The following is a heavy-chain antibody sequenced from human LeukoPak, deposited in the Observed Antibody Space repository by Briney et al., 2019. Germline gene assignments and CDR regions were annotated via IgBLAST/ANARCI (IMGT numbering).Heavy chain of an antibody. J-gene: IGHJ4*02. V-gene: IGHV4-61*02. D-gene: IGHD6-13*01. CDR1: GGSISSGSYY. CDR2: IYTSGST. Sequence: SETLSLTCTVSGGSISSGSYYWTWIRQPAGKGLEWIGRIYTSGSTNYNPSLKSRVTISVDTSKNQFSLKLSSVTAADTAVYYCAREVYSSSWYNYVFDYWGQGTLVTVSS. CDR3: AREVYSSSWYNYVFDY.